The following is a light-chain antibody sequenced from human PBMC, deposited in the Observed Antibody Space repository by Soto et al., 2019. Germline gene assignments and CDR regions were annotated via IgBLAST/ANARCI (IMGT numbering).Light chain of an antibody. CDR1: QNVRNS. Sequence: EIVMTQSPATLSVSPGERATLSCRASQNVRNSLAWFQQRPGQAPRLLIYGASTRATGVPARFSGGGSGTEFTLTISGLRSEDSATYYCQQYNAWPPLITFGPGTKVDLK. J-gene: IGKJ3*01. V-gene: IGKV3-15*01. CDR3: QQYNAWPPLIT. CDR2: GAS.